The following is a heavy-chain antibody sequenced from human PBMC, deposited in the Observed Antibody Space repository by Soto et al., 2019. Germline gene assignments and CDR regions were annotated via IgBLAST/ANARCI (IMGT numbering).Heavy chain of an antibody. D-gene: IGHD2-8*02. J-gene: IGHJ3*02. CDR2: IKQDASEN. CDR1: GFTFSNYW. Sequence: EVQVVESGGGLVQPGGSLRLSCAASGFTFSNYWMTWVRQAPGKGLEWVANIKQDASENFYVDSVKGRFTISRDNAKNSLCLQMNSLRVEDTAVYYCARDSGPRGYDAFDIWGQGTMVTVSS. V-gene: IGHV3-7*04. CDR3: ARDSGPRGYDAFDI.